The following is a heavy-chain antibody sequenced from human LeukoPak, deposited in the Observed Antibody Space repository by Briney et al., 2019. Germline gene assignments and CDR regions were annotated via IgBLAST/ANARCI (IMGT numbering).Heavy chain of an antibody. CDR3: ACPPIYSGLTDYYFDY. V-gene: IGHV1-8*02. J-gene: IGHJ4*02. CDR2: MNPDSGNT. CDR1: GYTFTDYD. D-gene: IGHD5-12*01. Sequence: ASVRLSCKSSGYTFTDYDINWVRQATGQGLEWVGWMNPDSGNTGYAQKFQGSVNMNRNTSINTAYMELNSVRSEDTAVDYCACPPIYSGLTDYYFDYWGQGTLVTVSS.